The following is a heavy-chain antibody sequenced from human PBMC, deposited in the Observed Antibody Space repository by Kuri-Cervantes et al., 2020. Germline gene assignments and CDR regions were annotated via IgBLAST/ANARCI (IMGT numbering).Heavy chain of an antibody. CDR3: ARQTPYSSSWYYYYYGMDV. J-gene: IGHJ6*02. Sequence: GSLRLSCAVYGGSFSGYYWSWIRQPPGKGLEWIGEINHSGSTNYNPSLKSRVTISVDTSKNQFSLKLSSVTAADTAVYYCARQTPYSSSWYYYYYGMDVWGQGTTVTVSS. D-gene: IGHD6-13*01. CDR1: GGSFSGYY. CDR2: INHSGST. V-gene: IGHV4-34*01.